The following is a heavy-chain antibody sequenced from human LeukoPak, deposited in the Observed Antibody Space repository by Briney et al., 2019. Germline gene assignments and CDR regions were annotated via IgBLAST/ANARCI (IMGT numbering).Heavy chain of an antibody. V-gene: IGHV2-5*01. Sequence: SGPPLVKPTQALTLTCTFSGFSLSTSGVGVGWIRQPPGEAPEWLALIYWKDDKRYSPSLKNRLTITRDSSTNQVVLTMTNMDPVDTATYFCAHARTYYDVWSVKTSGPGYFDYWARDSWSPSPQ. CDR1: GFSLSTSGVG. CDR2: IYWKDDK. CDR3: AHARTYYDVWSVKTSGPGYFDY. J-gene: IGHJ4*02. D-gene: IGHD3-3*01.